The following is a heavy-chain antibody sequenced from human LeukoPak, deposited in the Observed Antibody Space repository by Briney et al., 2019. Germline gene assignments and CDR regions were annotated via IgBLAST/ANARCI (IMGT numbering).Heavy chain of an antibody. CDR2: IWYDGSNK. J-gene: IGHJ4*02. D-gene: IGHD3-10*01. Sequence: PGGSLRLSCAASGFTFSSYGMHWVRQAPGKGLEWVAVIWYDGSNKYYADSVKGRFTISRDNSKNTLYLQMNSLRAEDTAVYYCARDRGSRSYYSQDWGQGTLVTVSS. CDR3: ARDRGSRSYYSQD. CDR1: GFTFSSYG. V-gene: IGHV3-33*01.